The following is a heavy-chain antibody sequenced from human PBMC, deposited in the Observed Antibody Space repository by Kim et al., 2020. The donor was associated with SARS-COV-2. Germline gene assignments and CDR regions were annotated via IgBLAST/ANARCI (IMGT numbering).Heavy chain of an antibody. CDR3: ARGPMRAWFDP. CDR2: T. Sequence: TNYNPSLKSRVTMSIDTSKNQFSLKLTSVTAADMAVYYCARGPMRAWFDPWGQGTLVTVSS. J-gene: IGHJ5*02. V-gene: IGHV4-34*01.